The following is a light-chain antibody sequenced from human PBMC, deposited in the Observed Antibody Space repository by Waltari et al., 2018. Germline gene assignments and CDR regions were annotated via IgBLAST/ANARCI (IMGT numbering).Light chain of an antibody. J-gene: IGKJ2*01. CDR2: GAS. V-gene: IGKV3-20*01. CDR1: QSVSSSY. Sequence: EIVLTQSPGTLSLSPGERATLSCRASQSVSSSYLAWYQQKPGQAPRLLIYGASVRATGIPDRFSGSGSGTDFTLTITRVEPEDFAVYFCQQYGSSPNTFGQGTKEEIK. CDR3: QQYGSSPNT.